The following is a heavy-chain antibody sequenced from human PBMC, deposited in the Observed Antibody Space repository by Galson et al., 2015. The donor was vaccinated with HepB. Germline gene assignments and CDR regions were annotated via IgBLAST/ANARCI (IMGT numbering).Heavy chain of an antibody. CDR2: TYYRSKWYN. CDR3: ARVAWEQQLEPYYYYGMDV. CDR1: GDSVSSTSAA. Sequence: CAISGDSVSSTSAAWNWIRQSPSRGLEWLGRTYYRSKWYNDYAVSVKSRITINPDTSKNQFSLQLNSVTPEDTAVYYCARVAWEQQLEPYYYYGMDVWGQGTTVTVSS. D-gene: IGHD6-13*01. V-gene: IGHV6-1*01. J-gene: IGHJ6*02.